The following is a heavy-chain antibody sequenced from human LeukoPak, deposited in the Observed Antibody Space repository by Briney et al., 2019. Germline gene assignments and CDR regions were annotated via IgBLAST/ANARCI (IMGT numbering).Heavy chain of an antibody. V-gene: IGHV3-53*01. J-gene: IGHJ4*02. CDR1: GFTVSSNY. CDR3: ARGPGITAAGTFTSFFDY. D-gene: IGHD6-25*01. CDR2: IYSGGST. Sequence: GGSLRLSCAASGFTVSSNYMSWVRQAPGKGLEWVSVIYSGGSTYYADSVKGRFIISRDNSKNTLYLQMNSLRAEDTAVYYCARGPGITAAGTFTSFFDYWGQGTLVTVSS.